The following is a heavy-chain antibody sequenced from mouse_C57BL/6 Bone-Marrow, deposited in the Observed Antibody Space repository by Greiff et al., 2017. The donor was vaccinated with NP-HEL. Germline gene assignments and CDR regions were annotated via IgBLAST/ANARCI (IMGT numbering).Heavy chain of an antibody. J-gene: IGHJ2*01. D-gene: IGHD2-1*01. CDR1: GYAFSSSW. CDR2: IYPGDGDT. CDR3: ARVYYGSYGY. V-gene: IGHV1-82*01. Sequence: QVQLKESGPELVKPGASVKISCKASGYAFSSSWMNWVKQRPGKGLEWIGRIYPGDGDTNYNGKFKGKATLTADKSSSTAYMQLSSLTSEGSAVCVCARVYYGSYGYWGQGTTLTVSS.